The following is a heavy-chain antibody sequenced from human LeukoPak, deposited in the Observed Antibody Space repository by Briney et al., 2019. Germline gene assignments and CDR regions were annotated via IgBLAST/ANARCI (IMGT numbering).Heavy chain of an antibody. CDR1: GFTFSSYS. CDR2: ISSSSSYI. J-gene: IGHJ4*02. V-gene: IGHV3-21*01. CDR3: AKDSRLQLWDYFDY. Sequence: GGSLRLSCAASGFTFSSYSMNWVRQAPGKGLEWVSSISSSSSYIYYADSVKGRFTISRDNAKNSLYLQMNSPRAEDTAVYYCAKDSRLQLWDYFDYWGQGTLVTVSS. D-gene: IGHD5-18*01.